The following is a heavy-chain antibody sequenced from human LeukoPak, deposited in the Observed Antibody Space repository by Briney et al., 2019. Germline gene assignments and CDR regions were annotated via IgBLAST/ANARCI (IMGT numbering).Heavy chain of an antibody. V-gene: IGHV3-23*01. Sequence: PGGSLRLSCVASGFTFEKYVMNWVRQAPGKGLEWLATIYGSGVSISYADSVKGRFTISRDNSKNTLYLQMNSLRAAATAMYFCAKDLGWELPAEAYWGQGILVTVSS. CDR2: IYGSGVSI. CDR1: GFTFEKYV. CDR3: AKDLGWELPAEAY. D-gene: IGHD1-26*01. J-gene: IGHJ4*02.